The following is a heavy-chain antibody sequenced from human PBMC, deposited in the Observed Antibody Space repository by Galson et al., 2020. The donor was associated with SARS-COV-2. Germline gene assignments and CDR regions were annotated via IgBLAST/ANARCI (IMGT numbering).Heavy chain of an antibody. D-gene: IGHD1-26*01. CDR1: GFTFSKNW. CDR3: ARDSGSHLACNGMDV. J-gene: IGHJ6*02. Sequence: GGSLRLSCAASGFTFSKNWMSWVRQAPGKGLEWVANIKQDASEKYYVASVKGRFAISRDNTKNSVYLQMNSLRVEDTAVYYCARDSGSHLACNGMDVWGQGTPVTVSS. V-gene: IGHV3-7*04. CDR2: IKQDASEK.